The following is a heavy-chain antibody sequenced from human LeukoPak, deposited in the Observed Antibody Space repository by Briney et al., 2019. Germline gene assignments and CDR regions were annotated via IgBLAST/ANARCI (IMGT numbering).Heavy chain of an antibody. CDR2: ISDSGST. CDR1: GGSLSTHH. Sequence: SETLSLTCVVSGGSLSTHHWSWIRQSPGRGLEWIGYISDSGSTNYNPSPKSRVTISVDTSKNQFSLMLSSVTAADTAVYYCARGYDSSAYYPFNYWGQGTLVTVSS. J-gene: IGHJ4*02. D-gene: IGHD3-22*01. V-gene: IGHV4-59*11. CDR3: ARGYDSSAYYPFNY.